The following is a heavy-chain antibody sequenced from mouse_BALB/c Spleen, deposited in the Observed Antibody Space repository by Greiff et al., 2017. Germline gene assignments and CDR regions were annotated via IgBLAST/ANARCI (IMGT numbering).Heavy chain of an antibody. V-gene: IGHV2-6-7*01. CDR3: ARSTVPPLAMDY. CDR1: GFSLTGYG. CDR2: IWGDGST. Sequence: VPRVESGPGLVAPSQSLSITCPVSGFSLTGYGVNWVRQPPGKGLEWLGMIWGDGSTDYNSALKSRLSISKDNSKSQVFLKMNSLQTDDTARYYCARSTVPPLAMDYWGQGTSVTVSS. D-gene: IGHD1-1*01. J-gene: IGHJ4*01.